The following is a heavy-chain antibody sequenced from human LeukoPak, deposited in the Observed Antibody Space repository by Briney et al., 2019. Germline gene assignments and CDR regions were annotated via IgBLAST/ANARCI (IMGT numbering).Heavy chain of an antibody. V-gene: IGHV3-30*04. Sequence: GGSLRLSCAASGFTFSSYAMHWVRQAPGKGLEWVAVISYDGSNKYYADSVKGRFTISRDNSKNTLYLQMNSLRAEDTAVYYCARDPYNGSYGDDYYYYMDVWGKGTTVTISS. CDR3: ARDPYNGSYGDDYYYYMDV. CDR1: GFTFSSYA. D-gene: IGHD1-26*01. CDR2: ISYDGSNK. J-gene: IGHJ6*03.